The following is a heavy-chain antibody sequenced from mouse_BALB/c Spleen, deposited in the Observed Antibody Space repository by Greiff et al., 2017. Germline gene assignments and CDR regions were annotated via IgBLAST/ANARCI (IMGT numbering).Heavy chain of an antibody. V-gene: IGHV14-3*02. CDR2: IDPANGNT. Sequence: EVQGVESGAELVKPGASVKLSCTASGFNIKDTYMHWVKQRPEQGLEWIGRIDPANGNTKYDPKFQGKATITADTSSNTAYLQLSSLTSEDTAVYYCAPLSGGFAYWGQGTLVTVSA. CDR3: APLSGGFAY. D-gene: IGHD6-1*01. CDR1: GFNIKDTY. J-gene: IGHJ3*01.